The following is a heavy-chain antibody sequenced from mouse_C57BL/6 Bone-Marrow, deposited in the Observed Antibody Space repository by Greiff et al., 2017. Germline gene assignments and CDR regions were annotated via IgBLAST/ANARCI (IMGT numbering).Heavy chain of an antibody. Sequence: ESGPGLVKPSQSLSLTCSVPGYSITSGYYWNLIRQFPGNKLEWMGHISYDGSNNYNTSLKNRIPLTRDTSKNQYFLKLNSVTTEDTATYCCARETRGFAYWGQGTLVTVSA. J-gene: IGHJ3*01. CDR3: ARETRGFAY. CDR2: ISYDGSN. V-gene: IGHV3-6*01. CDR1: GYSITSGYY.